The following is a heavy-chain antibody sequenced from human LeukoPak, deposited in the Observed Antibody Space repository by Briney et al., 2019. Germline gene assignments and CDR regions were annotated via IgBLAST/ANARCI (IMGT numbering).Heavy chain of an antibody. Sequence: GGSLRLSCAASGFTFSSYGMHWVRQAPGKGLEWVAFIRYDGSNKYYADSVKGRFTIYRDNSKNTLYLQMNSLRAEDTAVYYCARKMYYDFWSGYKTMDVWGKGTTVTVSS. D-gene: IGHD3-3*01. CDR2: IRYDGSNK. CDR1: GFTFSSYG. V-gene: IGHV3-30*02. J-gene: IGHJ6*03. CDR3: ARKMYYDFWSGYKTMDV.